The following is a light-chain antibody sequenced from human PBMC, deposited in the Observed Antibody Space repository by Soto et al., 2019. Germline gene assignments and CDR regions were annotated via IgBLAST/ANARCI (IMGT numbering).Light chain of an antibody. Sequence: QSVLTQPPSASGTPGQRVTISCSGGSSNIGSNYVYWYQQLPGTAPKLLVYRNIERPSGVPGRFSGSKSDTSASLAIIALRAEDEADYYCAVWDDRLSGWVFGGGPKLTVL. CDR1: SSNIGSNY. V-gene: IGLV1-47*01. CDR2: RNI. J-gene: IGLJ3*02. CDR3: AVWDDRLSGWV.